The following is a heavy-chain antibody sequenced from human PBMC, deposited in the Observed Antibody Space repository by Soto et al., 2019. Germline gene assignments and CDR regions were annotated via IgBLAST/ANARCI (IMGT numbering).Heavy chain of an antibody. D-gene: IGHD5-12*01. Sequence: WSWIRQPPGKGLEWIGEINHSGSTNNNPSLKSRVTISVDTSKNQFSLKLNSVTAADTSVYYCARVGATGDYYNGMDVWGQGTTVTVSS. CDR3: ARVGATGDYYNGMDV. V-gene: IGHV4-34*01. CDR2: INHSGST. J-gene: IGHJ6*02.